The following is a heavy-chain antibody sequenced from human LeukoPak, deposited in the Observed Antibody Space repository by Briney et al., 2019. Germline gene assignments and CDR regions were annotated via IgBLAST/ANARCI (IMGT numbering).Heavy chain of an antibody. CDR3: ARDRGIAAAGLFNY. Sequence: GSSVKVSCKASGGTFSSYAISWVRQAPGQGLEWMGGIIPIFGTANYAQKFQGRVTITTDESTSTAYMELSSLRSEDTAVYYCARDRGIAAAGLFNYWDQGTLVTVSS. CDR1: GGTFSSYA. J-gene: IGHJ4*02. V-gene: IGHV1-69*05. CDR2: IIPIFGTA. D-gene: IGHD6-13*01.